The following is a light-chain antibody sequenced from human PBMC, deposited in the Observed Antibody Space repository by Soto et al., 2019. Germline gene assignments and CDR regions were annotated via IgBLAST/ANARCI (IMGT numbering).Light chain of an antibody. CDR1: QSVSSY. V-gene: IGKV3-11*01. CDR2: DAS. CDR3: QQRSDWRYT. Sequence: EIVLTQSPATLSLSPGERATLSCRASQSVSSYLAWYQQKPGQAPRLLIYDASNRATGVPARFSGSGFGTDFTLSISSLEPEDFAVYYCQQRSDWRYTFGQGTKLEI. J-gene: IGKJ2*01.